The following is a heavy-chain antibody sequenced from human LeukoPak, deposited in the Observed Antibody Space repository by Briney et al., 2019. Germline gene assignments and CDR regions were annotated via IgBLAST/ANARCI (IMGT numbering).Heavy chain of an antibody. J-gene: IGHJ5*02. CDR1: GGSFSDYY. CDR2: INHSGST. D-gene: IGHD2-2*02. V-gene: IGHV4-34*01. CDR3: ARIGRSSTSCYTGVLWFDP. Sequence: PSETLSLTCAVYGGSFSDYYWSWIRQPPGKGLEWIGEINHSGSTNYNPSLKSRVTISVDTSKNQFSLKLSSVTAADTAVYYCARIGRSSTSCYTGVLWFDPWGQGTLVTVSS.